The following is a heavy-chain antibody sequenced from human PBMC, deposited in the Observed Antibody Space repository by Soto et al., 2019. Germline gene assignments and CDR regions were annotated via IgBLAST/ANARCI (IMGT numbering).Heavy chain of an antibody. CDR1: GGTFSSYT. D-gene: IGHD6-13*01. CDR3: AREDIAAAYDY. V-gene: IGHV1-69*08. J-gene: IGHJ4*02. CDR2: IIPILGIA. Sequence: QVQLVQSGAEVKKPGSSVKVSCKASGGTFSSYTISWVRQAPGQGLEWMGRIIPILGIANYAQKFQGRVTXTXXKSTSTDYMELSSLRSEDTAVYYCAREDIAAAYDYWGQGTLVTVSS.